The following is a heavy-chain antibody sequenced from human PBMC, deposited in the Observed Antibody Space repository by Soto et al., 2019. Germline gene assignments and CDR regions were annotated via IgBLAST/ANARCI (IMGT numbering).Heavy chain of an antibody. CDR3: AKEGRTNTYYDILTGYYNDGWFDP. CDR2: ISGSGGST. J-gene: IGHJ5*02. V-gene: IGHV3-23*01. D-gene: IGHD3-9*01. Sequence: GESLRLSCAASGFTFSSYAMSWVRQAPGKGLEWVSAISGSGGSTYYADSVKGRFTISRDNSKNTLYLQMNSLRAEDTAVYYCAKEGRTNTYYDILTGYYNDGWFDPWGQGTLVTVSS. CDR1: GFTFSSYA.